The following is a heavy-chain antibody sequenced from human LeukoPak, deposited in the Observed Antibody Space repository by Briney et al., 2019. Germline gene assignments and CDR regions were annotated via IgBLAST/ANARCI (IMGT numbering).Heavy chain of an antibody. CDR3: RVLRYCSITSCWDY. Sequence: PSETLSLTCTVSGGSISSSSYYWGWIRQPPGKGLEWIGSIYYSGSTYYNPSLKSRVTISVDTSKNQFSLKLTSVTPADTPVYYWRVLRYCSITSCWDYWGQGTLVTVPS. J-gene: IGHJ4*02. CDR1: GGSISSSSYY. D-gene: IGHD2-2*01. V-gene: IGHV4-39*01. CDR2: IYYSGST.